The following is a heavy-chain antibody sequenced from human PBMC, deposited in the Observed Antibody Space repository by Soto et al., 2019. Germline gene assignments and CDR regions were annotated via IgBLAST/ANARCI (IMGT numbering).Heavy chain of an antibody. J-gene: IGHJ6*02. CDR1: GFTFSSYA. CDR3: ASDSYCSGGSCRPENYYYYGMDV. CDR2: ISWNSGSI. Sequence: GGSLRLSCAASGFTFSSYAMSWVRQAPGKGLEWVSGISWNSGSIGYADSVKGRFTISRDNAKNSLYLQMNSLRAEDTALYYCASDSYCSGGSCRPENYYYYGMDVWGQGTTVTVSS. V-gene: IGHV3-9*01. D-gene: IGHD2-15*01.